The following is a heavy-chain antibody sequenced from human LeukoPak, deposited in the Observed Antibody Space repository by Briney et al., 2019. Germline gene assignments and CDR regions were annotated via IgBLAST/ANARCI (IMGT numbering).Heavy chain of an antibody. V-gene: IGHV3-21*01. CDR3: ARSRWMATISGPFDY. CDR1: GFTFSSYS. CDR2: ISSSSSYI. Sequence: NSGGSLRLSCAASGFTFSSYSMNWVRQAPGKGLEWVSSISSSSSYIYYADSVKGRFTISRDNAKNTLYLQMNSLRAEDTAVYYCARSRWMATISGPFDYWGQGTLVTVSS. J-gene: IGHJ4*02. D-gene: IGHD5-24*01.